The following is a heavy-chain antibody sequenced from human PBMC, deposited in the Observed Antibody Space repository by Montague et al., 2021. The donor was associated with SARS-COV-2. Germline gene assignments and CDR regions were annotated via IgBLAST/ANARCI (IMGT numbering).Heavy chain of an antibody. D-gene: IGHD3-3*01. CDR3: AGAQVTIFGVLIMLPAAGAVDV. J-gene: IGHJ3*01. Sequence: SETLSLTCAVYGGSFTGYYWTWIRQPPGKGLEWIGEINHSGSSNYNPSLESRVTMSVDTSKNQLSLRLNSVSAADTAVYYCAGAQVTIFGVLIMLPAAGAVDVWGQGTTVTVSS. CDR1: GGSFTGYY. CDR2: INHSGSS. V-gene: IGHV4-34*01.